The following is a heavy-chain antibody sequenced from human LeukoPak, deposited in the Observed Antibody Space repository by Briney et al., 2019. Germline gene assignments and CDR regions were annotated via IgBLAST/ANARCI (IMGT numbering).Heavy chain of an antibody. CDR1: GGSISSSSYY. V-gene: IGHV4-39*01. D-gene: IGHD6-19*01. CDR3: ARRDSSAGYFDY. J-gene: IGHJ4*02. Sequence: PSETLSLTCTVSGGSISSSSYYWGWIRQPPGKGLEWIGSIYYSGSTYYNPSLKSRVTISVDTSKNQFSLKLSSVTAADTAVYYCARRDSSAGYFDYWGQGTLVTVSS. CDR2: IYYSGST.